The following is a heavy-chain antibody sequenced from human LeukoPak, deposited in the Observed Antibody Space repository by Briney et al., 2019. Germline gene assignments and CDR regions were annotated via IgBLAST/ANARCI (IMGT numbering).Heavy chain of an antibody. J-gene: IGHJ4*02. V-gene: IGHV3-7*01. Sequence: GGSLRLSCVASGFTFGKYWMGWVRQAPGKGLEWVANIKLDGSEKNYVDSVKGRFTISRDNSKNTLYLQMNSLRAKDTAVYYCARGDGYNYGYFDYWGQGTLVTVSS. CDR2: IKLDGSEK. D-gene: IGHD5-24*01. CDR1: GFTFGKYW. CDR3: ARGDGYNYGYFDY.